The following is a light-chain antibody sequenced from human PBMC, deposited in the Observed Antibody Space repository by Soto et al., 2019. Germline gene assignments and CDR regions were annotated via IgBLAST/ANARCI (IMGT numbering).Light chain of an antibody. CDR2: DNN. CDR3: GTWDSSLSAVV. CDR1: SSNIGNNY. Sequence: GPGQKVTISCSGSSSNIGNNYVSWYQQLPGTAPKLLIYDNNKRPSGIPDRFSGSKSGTSATLGITGLQTGDEADYYCGTWDSSLSAVVFGGGTKVTVL. V-gene: IGLV1-51*01. J-gene: IGLJ2*01.